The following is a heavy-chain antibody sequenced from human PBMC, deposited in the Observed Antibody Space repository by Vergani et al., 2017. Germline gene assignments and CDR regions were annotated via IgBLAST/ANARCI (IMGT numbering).Heavy chain of an antibody. CDR3: ARDGHYYYDSQRYRFDP. V-gene: IGHV4-34*10. CDR1: GFTFSSYS. Sequence: VQLVESGGGLVQPGGSLRLSCAASGFTFSSYSMNWVRQAPGKGLEWIGEINHSGSTNYNPPLKSRVTMSVDTSKNQFSLKLSSVTAADTAVYYCARDGHYYYDSQRYRFDPWGQGTLVTVSS. D-gene: IGHD3-22*01. CDR2: INHSGST. J-gene: IGHJ5*02.